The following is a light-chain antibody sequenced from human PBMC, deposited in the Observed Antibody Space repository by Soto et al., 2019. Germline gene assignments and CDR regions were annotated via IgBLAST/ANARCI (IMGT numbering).Light chain of an antibody. CDR2: SAS. CDR1: QSVSSW. Sequence: EMQMTQSPSTLSASVGDRVTITCRASQSVSSWLAWYQQKPGKAPKPLIYSASSLESGVPPRFSGSGSGTEFTLTISSLQPDDFATYYCEQYNTYSWTFGQGTKLEI. J-gene: IGKJ2*02. V-gene: IGKV1-5*03. CDR3: EQYNTYSWT.